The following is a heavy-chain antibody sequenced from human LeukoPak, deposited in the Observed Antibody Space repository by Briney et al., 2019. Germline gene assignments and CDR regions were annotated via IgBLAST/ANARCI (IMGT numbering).Heavy chain of an antibody. CDR2: INHSGST. J-gene: IGHJ4*02. V-gene: IGHV4-34*01. CDR3: AKPIPSCGDYSDY. CDR1: GGSFSGYY. D-gene: IGHD4-17*01. Sequence: PSETLSLTCAVYGGSFSGYYWSWIRQPPGQGLEWIGEINHSGSTNYNPSLTSRVTISVDTSKNQLSLKLSSVTAADTAVYYCAKPIPSCGDYSDYWGQGTLVSVSS.